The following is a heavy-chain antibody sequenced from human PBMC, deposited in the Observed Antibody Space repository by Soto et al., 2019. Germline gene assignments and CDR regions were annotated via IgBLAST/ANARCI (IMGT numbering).Heavy chain of an antibody. D-gene: IGHD3-22*01. J-gene: IGHJ4*02. V-gene: IGHV3-23*01. CDR1: GFTFSSYG. CDR3: SNRGVSSGPEYDFDY. CDR2: IGRGGDT. Sequence: EVQLLESGGGLAQPGGSLRLSCAASGFTFSSYGMSWVRQAPGKGLEWVSSIGRGGDTYYGDSAKGRFTISRDNSKNTLYLQMTSMRAEDTAVYYCSNRGVSSGPEYDFDYWGQGTLVTVSS.